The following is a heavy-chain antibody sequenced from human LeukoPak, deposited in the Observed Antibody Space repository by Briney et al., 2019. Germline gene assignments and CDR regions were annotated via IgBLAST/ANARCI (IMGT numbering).Heavy chain of an antibody. D-gene: IGHD4-11*01. CDR1: GCTFSSYA. CDR2: INPIFGTA. Sequence: SVKVSCKASGCTFSSYAISWVRQAPGQGLEWMGGINPIFGTANYAQKFQGRVTITTDESTSTAYMELSSLRSEDTAVYYCARNKRSRYSNYYYYYMDVWGKGTTVTVSS. V-gene: IGHV1-69*05. CDR3: ARNKRSRYSNYYYYYMDV. J-gene: IGHJ6*03.